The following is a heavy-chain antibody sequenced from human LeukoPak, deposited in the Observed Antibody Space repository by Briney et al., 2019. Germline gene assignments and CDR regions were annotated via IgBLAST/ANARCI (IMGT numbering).Heavy chain of an antibody. Sequence: PGGSLRLSCAASGFTFSSYAMSWVCPAPGEGGGWVVAIIVSSVSRYYAPSVKGRSTISRNNSKNTRYLQINSLRAEHTAVYYRAKDRGPTYYDFWGQGTLVTVSS. CDR1: GFTFSSYA. D-gene: IGHD3-3*01. V-gene: IGHV3-23*01. J-gene: IGHJ4*01. CDR2: IIVSSVSR. CDR3: AKDRGPTYYDF.